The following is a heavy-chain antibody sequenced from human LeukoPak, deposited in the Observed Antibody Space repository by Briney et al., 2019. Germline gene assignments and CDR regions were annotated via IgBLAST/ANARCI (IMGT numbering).Heavy chain of an antibody. J-gene: IGHJ4*02. CDR2: IYYSGST. CDR1: GGTISSYY. CDR3: ACGLAKPLIFDY. V-gene: IGHV4-59*08. D-gene: IGHD3/OR15-3a*01. Sequence: SETLSLTCTVSGGTISSYYWSWIRQPPGKGLEWIGYIYYSGSTNYNPSLKSRVTISVDTSKNQFSLKLSSVTAADTAVYYCACGLAKPLIFDYWGQGTLVTVSS.